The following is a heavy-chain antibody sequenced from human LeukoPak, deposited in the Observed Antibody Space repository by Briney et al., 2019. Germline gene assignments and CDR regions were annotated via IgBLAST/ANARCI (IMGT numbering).Heavy chain of an antibody. Sequence: ASVKVSCKASGYTFTGYYMHWVRQAPGQGLEWMGWINPNSGGTNYAQKCQGRVTMTRDTSISTAYMELSRLRSDDTAVYYCARAQGFVVVVAATHYYYGMDVWGQGTTVTVSS. D-gene: IGHD2-15*01. CDR2: INPNSGGT. J-gene: IGHJ6*02. V-gene: IGHV1-2*02. CDR1: GYTFTGYY. CDR3: ARAQGFVVVVAATHYYYGMDV.